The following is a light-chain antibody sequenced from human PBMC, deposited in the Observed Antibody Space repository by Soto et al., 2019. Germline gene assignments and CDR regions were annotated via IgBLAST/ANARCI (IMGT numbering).Light chain of an antibody. V-gene: IGKV3-11*01. CDR1: QSVSNRY. CDR2: DAS. CDR3: QQRSNGPPIT. Sequence: IVLTQAPDTLSLSPGARATLYCLAVQSVSNRYLAWYQQKPVQAPRLLIYDASNRANGIPARFSGSGSGTDFTLTIGSLERDDVAVYYCQQRSNGPPITFGQGTLLEIK. J-gene: IGKJ5*01.